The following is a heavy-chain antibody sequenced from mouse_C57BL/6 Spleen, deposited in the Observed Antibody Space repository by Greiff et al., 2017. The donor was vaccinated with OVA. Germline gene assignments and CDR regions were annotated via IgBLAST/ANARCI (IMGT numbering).Heavy chain of an antibody. CDR3: ARGYSAPFDY. Sequence: EVQLKESGPELVKPGASVKMSCKASGYTFTDYNMHWVKQSHGKSLEWIGYINPNNGGTSYNQKFKGKATLTVNKSSSTAYMELRSLTSEDSAVYYCARGYSAPFDYWGQGTLVTVSA. D-gene: IGHD2-12*01. V-gene: IGHV1-22*01. CDR1: GYTFTDYN. CDR2: INPNNGGT. J-gene: IGHJ3*01.